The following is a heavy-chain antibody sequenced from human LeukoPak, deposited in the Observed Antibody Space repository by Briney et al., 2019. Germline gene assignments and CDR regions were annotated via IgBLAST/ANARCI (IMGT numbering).Heavy chain of an antibody. V-gene: IGHV5-51*01. CDR3: ARQAYCGGDCSANIDY. Sequence: GSSLKISCNASGYRFTSHLLGWVRQMRGKGLEWMGIISPGDSDARDSASFQGEVAISADKSITTAYVQWSSLKASDTAMYYCARQAYCGGDCSANIDYRGQGTLVTVSS. CDR1: GYRFTSHL. CDR2: ISPGDSDA. J-gene: IGHJ4*02. D-gene: IGHD2-21*02.